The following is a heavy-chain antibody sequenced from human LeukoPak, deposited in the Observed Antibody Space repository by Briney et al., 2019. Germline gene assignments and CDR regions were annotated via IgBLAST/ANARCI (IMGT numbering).Heavy chain of an antibody. V-gene: IGHV3-74*01. CDR1: GFTFSTYW. CDR2: ISGDGSTT. CDR3: TRRVDTTRWYDP. J-gene: IGHJ5*02. Sequence: GGSLRLSCAASGFTFSTYWMHWVRHAPGEGLVWVSRISGDGSTTNYADSVKGRFTISRDNAKNTLYLQMNSLRAEDTAVYYCTRRVDTTRWYDPWGQGTLVTASS. D-gene: IGHD2-15*01.